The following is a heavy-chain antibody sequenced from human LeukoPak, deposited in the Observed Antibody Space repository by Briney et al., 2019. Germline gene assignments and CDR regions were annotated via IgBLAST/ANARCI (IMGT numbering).Heavy chain of an antibody. V-gene: IGHV3-15*01. CDR3: TISYGDHPDYYYGMDV. Sequence: PGGSLRLSCAASGFTFSNAWMSWVRQAPGKGLEWVGRIKSKTDGGTTDYAAPVKGRFTISRDDSKNTLYLQMNSLKTEDTAVYYCTISYGDHPDYYYGMDVWGQGTTVTVSS. J-gene: IGHJ6*02. D-gene: IGHD4-17*01. CDR1: GFTFSNAW. CDR2: IKSKTDGGTT.